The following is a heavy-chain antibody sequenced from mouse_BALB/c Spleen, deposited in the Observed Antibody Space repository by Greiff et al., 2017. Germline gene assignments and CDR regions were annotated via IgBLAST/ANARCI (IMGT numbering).Heavy chain of an antibody. CDR1: GFSLTSYG. CDR2: IWAGGST. Sequence: VMLVESGPGLVAPSQSLSITCTVSGFSLTSYGVHWVRQPPGKGLEWLGVIWAGGSTNYNSALMSRLSISKDNSKSQVFLKMNSLQTDDTAMYYCARGGRNYFYAMDYWGQGTSVTVSS. V-gene: IGHV2-9*02. CDR3: ARGGRNYFYAMDY. J-gene: IGHJ4*01. D-gene: IGHD2-5*01.